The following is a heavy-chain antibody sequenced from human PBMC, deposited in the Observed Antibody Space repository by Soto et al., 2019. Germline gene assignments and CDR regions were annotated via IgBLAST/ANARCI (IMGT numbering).Heavy chain of an antibody. Sequence: QITLKESGPTLVKPTQTLTLTCTFSGFSLNTAGVGVGWIRQPPGKALVWLALIYWDDAKRYSPSLKGRLTITKDTSKNQVVLTMTNMDPVDTATYYCARGDSTGYYPYWGQGTLVTVSS. CDR1: GFSLNTAGVG. D-gene: IGHD3-22*01. CDR2: IYWDDAK. CDR3: ARGDSTGYYPY. V-gene: IGHV2-5*02. J-gene: IGHJ4*01.